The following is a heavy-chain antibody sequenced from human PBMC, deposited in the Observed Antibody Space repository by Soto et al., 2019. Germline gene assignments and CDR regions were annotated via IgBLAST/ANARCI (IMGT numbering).Heavy chain of an antibody. D-gene: IGHD2-15*01. V-gene: IGHV3-74*02. J-gene: IGHJ6*03. CDR3: ARGDCVGGSCYSLAGSFYYYMDA. CDR1: GFTFRNYW. Sequence: EVQLVESGGGLVQPGGSLRLSCAASGFTFRNYWMYWVRQAPGQGLEWVSRINSDGSVSNYADSVKGRLTISRDNVKNTLYLLMDSLRAEDTAVYYCARGDCVGGSCYSLAGSFYYYMDAWGKGTTVTVFS. CDR2: INSDGSVS.